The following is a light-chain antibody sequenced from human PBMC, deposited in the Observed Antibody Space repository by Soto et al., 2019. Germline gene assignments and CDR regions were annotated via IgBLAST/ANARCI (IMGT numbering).Light chain of an antibody. J-gene: IGKJ1*01. Sequence: EIVMTQSPATLSVSPGERATLSCRASQSVNSDLAWYQQKPGQAPRLLIYGASTRAPGVPARFSGSGSGTVFTLTISSLQSEDSAVYYCQQYSNWPPMTFGQGTKVEIK. CDR3: QQYSNWPPMT. CDR2: GAS. CDR1: QSVNSD. V-gene: IGKV3-15*01.